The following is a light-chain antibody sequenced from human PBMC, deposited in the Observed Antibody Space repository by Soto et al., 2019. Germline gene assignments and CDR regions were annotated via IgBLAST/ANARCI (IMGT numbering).Light chain of an antibody. CDR3: QQYNNWPYT. CDR2: GAS. J-gene: IGKJ2*01. V-gene: IGKV3-15*01. CDR1: QSVSSN. Sequence: EIVMTQSPATLSVSPGERAALSCRASQSVSSNFAWYQQKPGQAPRLLIYGASTRATGITARFSGSGSGTEFTLTISSLQSEDFAVYYCQQYNNWPYTFGQVTKLEIK.